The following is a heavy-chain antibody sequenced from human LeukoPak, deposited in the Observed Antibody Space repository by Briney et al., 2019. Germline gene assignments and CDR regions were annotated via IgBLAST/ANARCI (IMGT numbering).Heavy chain of an antibody. CDR3: AKDRSYETVTHMDV. CDR2: ISGSGGST. J-gene: IGHJ6*02. CDR1: GFTFSSYA. D-gene: IGHD1-26*01. V-gene: IGHV3-23*01. Sequence: GGSLRLSCAASGFTFSSYAMSWVRQAPGKGLEWVSAISGSGGSTYYADSVKGRFTISRDNSKNTLYLQMNSLRAEDTAVDYCAKDRSYETVTHMDVWGQGTTVTVSS.